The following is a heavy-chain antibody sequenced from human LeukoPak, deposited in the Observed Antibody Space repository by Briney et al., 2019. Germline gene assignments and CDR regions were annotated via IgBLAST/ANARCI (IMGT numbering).Heavy chain of an antibody. Sequence: ASVKVSCKASGYTFTSYDINWVRQAPGQGLEWMGWISAYNGNTNYAQKLQGRVTMTTDTSTSTAYMELRSLRSDDTAVYYCARVPYCSGGSCYSSIDYWGQGTLVTVSS. CDR2: ISAYNGNT. V-gene: IGHV1-18*01. CDR1: GYTFTSYD. CDR3: ARVPYCSGGSCYSSIDY. D-gene: IGHD2-15*01. J-gene: IGHJ4*02.